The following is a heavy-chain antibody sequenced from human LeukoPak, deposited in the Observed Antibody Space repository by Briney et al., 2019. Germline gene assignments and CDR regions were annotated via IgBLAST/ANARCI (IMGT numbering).Heavy chain of an antibody. V-gene: IGHV1-2*02. Sequence: GASVKVSCKASGYTFTDYYMHWVRQAPGQGLEWMAWINPNIGDTNYAQKFQGRVTMTRDTSTSTGYMEMSSLRSEDTAVYYCARGAGLSSSWYTLDYWGQGPLVTVSS. CDR2: INPNIGDT. CDR1: GYTFTDYY. J-gene: IGHJ4*02. D-gene: IGHD6-13*01. CDR3: ARGAGLSSSWYTLDY.